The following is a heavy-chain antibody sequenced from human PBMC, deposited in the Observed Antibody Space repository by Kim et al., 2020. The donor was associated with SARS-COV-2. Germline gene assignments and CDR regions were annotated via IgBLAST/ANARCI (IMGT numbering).Heavy chain of an antibody. CDR2: ISWNSGSI. J-gene: IGHJ4*02. Sequence: GGSLRLSCAASGFTFDDYAMHWVRQAPGKGLEWVSGISWNSGSIGYADSVKGRFTISRDNAKNSLYLQMNSLRAEDTALYYCAKDMRWFGESPFDYWGQGTLVTVSS. CDR1: GFTFDDYA. D-gene: IGHD3-10*01. CDR3: AKDMRWFGESPFDY. V-gene: IGHV3-9*01.